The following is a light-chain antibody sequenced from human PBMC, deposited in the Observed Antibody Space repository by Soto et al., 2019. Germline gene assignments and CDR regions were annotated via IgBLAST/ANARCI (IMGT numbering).Light chain of an antibody. J-gene: IGKJ2*03. CDR1: QSISTW. Sequence: DIQMTQSPSTLSAFVGDRVTITCRASQSISTWLAWYQQKPGKPPKVMIYHASSLESGVPSRFSGSVSGTKFTLTITTLQPEDFATYHCHQFNYYPYSFGQGTKLEIK. CDR3: HQFNYYPYS. CDR2: HAS. V-gene: IGKV1-5*01.